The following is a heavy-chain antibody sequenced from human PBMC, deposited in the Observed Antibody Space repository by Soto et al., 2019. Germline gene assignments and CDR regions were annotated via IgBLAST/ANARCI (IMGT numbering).Heavy chain of an antibody. V-gene: IGHV3-23*01. CDR3: AKHSRETTTCCGED. CDR2: VSNSGGST. Sequence: QSGGSLRLSCAASGFTFRDYAMSWVRQAPGRGLEWVCGVSNSGGSTYYADTVKCRFTISRDNSKNTVYLQMNSLRADDTAVYYCAKHSRETTTCCGEDWGQGTRVTVSS. CDR1: GFTFRDYA. J-gene: IGHJ4*02. D-gene: IGHD2-2*01.